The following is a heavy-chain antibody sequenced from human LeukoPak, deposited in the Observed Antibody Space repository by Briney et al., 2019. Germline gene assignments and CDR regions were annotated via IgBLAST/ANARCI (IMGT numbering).Heavy chain of an antibody. CDR2: ISGSGGST. J-gene: IGHJ4*02. V-gene: IGHV3-23*01. Sequence: GGSLRLSCAASGFTFSSYAMSWVRQAPGKGLEWVSAISGSGGSTYYADSVKGRFTISRDNSKNTLYPQMNSLRAEDTAVYYCAKDPGYCSGGSCYGSNFDYWGQGTLVTVSS. D-gene: IGHD2-15*01. CDR3: AKDPGYCSGGSCYGSNFDY. CDR1: GFTFSSYA.